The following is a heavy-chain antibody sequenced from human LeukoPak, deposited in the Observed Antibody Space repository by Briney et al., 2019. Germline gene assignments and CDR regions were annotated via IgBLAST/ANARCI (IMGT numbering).Heavy chain of an antibody. J-gene: IGHJ4*02. V-gene: IGHV3-23*01. CDR2: ISSSGGST. CDR1: GFTFSTYG. Sequence: GGSLRLSCAASGFTFSTYGRSWVRQAPGKGLEWVSGISSSGGSTSYADSVKGRFTVSRDNSNNTLHLQMNSLRAEDTALYYCAKNPLRAAPGFFDYWGRGTLVTVSS. CDR3: AKNPLRAAPGFFDY. D-gene: IGHD6-13*01.